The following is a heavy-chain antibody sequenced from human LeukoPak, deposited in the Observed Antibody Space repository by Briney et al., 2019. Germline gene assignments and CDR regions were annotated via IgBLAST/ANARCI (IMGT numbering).Heavy chain of an antibody. CDR2: IYHSGST. J-gene: IGHJ6*02. D-gene: IGHD3-10*01. Sequence: SETLSLTCTVSGYSISSGYYWGWIRQPPGKGLEWIGSIYHSGSTYYNPSLKSRVTISVDTSKNQFSLKLSSVTAADTAVYYCARDSPITMVRGGYYYYGMDVWGQGTTVTVSS. CDR1: GYSISSGYY. V-gene: IGHV4-38-2*02. CDR3: ARDSPITMVRGGYYYYGMDV.